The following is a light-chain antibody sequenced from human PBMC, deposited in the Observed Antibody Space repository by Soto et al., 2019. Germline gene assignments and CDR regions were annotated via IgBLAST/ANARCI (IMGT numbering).Light chain of an antibody. CDR1: HSLLHITGETF. CDR3: MQSTQLPPT. V-gene: IGKV2D-29*02. J-gene: IGKJ5*01. Sequence: FVMTQTPLSLSVAPVQPSSSSFRSSHSLLHITGETFLFWYLQKPGQSPQLLIYEVSTRVSGVPDRFSGSGSGTDFTLEISRVETDDVGIYYCMQSTQLPPTFGQGTRLEI. CDR2: EVS.